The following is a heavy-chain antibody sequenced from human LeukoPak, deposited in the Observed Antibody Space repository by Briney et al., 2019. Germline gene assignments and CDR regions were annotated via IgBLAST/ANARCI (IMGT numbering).Heavy chain of an antibody. D-gene: IGHD6-19*01. V-gene: IGHV3-23*01. Sequence: PGGSLRLSCAASGFTFSSYAMSWVRQAPGRGLEWVSAISGSGGSTYYADSVKGRFTISRDNSKNTLYLQMNSLRAEDTAVYYCAKDTGQQWLVREFNWFDPWGQGTLVTVSS. J-gene: IGHJ5*02. CDR3: AKDTGQQWLVREFNWFDP. CDR2: ISGSGGST. CDR1: GFTFSSYA.